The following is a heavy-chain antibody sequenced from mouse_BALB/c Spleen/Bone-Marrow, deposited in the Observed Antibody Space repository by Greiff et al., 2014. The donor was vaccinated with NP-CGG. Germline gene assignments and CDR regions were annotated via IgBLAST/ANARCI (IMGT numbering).Heavy chain of an antibody. Sequence: VQLQQSGAELAKPGASVKMSCKASGYTFTSYWMHWVKQRPGQGLEWIGYINPSTGYTEYNQKFKDKATLTADKSSSTAYMQLSSLTSEDSAVYYCARSRTGTYFDYWGQSTTLTVSS. V-gene: IGHV1-7*01. CDR2: INPSTGYT. CDR3: ARSRTGTYFDY. CDR1: GYTFTSYW. J-gene: IGHJ2*01. D-gene: IGHD4-1*01.